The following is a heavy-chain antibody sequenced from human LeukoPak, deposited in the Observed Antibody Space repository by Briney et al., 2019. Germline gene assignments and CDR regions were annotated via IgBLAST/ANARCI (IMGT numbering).Heavy chain of an antibody. Sequence: TSETLPLTCAVYGGSFSGYYWSWIRQPPGKGLEWIGEINHSGSTNYNPSLKSRVTISVDTSKNQFSLKLSSVTAADTAVYYCARRSGYDILTGYRPWSEAPFDIWGQGTMVTVSS. J-gene: IGHJ3*02. V-gene: IGHV4-34*01. CDR3: ARRSGYDILTGYRPWSEAPFDI. CDR1: GGSFSGYY. D-gene: IGHD3-9*01. CDR2: INHSGST.